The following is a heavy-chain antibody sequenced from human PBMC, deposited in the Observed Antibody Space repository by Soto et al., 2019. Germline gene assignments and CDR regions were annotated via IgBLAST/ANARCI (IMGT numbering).Heavy chain of an antibody. D-gene: IGHD1-26*01. V-gene: IGHV1-3*01. J-gene: IGHJ4*02. CDR1: GYTFTSYA. CDR3: AGEFIVGG. Sequence: QVQLVQSGAEVKKPGASVKVSCKASGYTFTSYAMNWVRQAPGQRLEWMGWINAGNGNTKYSQKFQGRVTITRDTSASTDYMELSSLRSEDTAVYYCAGEFIVGGWGQGPLVTVSS. CDR2: INAGNGNT.